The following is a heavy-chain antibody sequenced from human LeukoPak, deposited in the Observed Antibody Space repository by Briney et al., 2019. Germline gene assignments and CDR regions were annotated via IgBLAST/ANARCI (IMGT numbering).Heavy chain of an antibody. CDR3: ASRTGSYYPFDS. Sequence: GESLKISCKGSGYSFSNYYIDWVRQMPGKGLEWMGVMYPGGSDIRYSPSFQGQVPISADKSIDTAYLQWSSLKTSDSAMYYCASRTGSYYPFDSWGQGTLVTVSS. D-gene: IGHD1-26*01. CDR2: MYPGGSDI. V-gene: IGHV5-51*01. CDR1: GYSFSNYY. J-gene: IGHJ4*02.